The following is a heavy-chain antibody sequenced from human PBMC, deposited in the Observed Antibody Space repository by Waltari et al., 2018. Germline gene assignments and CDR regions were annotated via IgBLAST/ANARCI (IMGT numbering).Heavy chain of an antibody. Sequence: QVQLQESGPGLVKPSETLSLTRTVPGDSLNTYSWSWIRQPPGKGLDYIGYVSSSGGTNSNPSLKSRVTISLDTSKNQFSLKLSSVTAADTAVYYCARLPIPPYYYGMDVWGQGTTVTVSS. CDR2: VSSSGGT. D-gene: IGHD2-21*01. J-gene: IGHJ6*02. V-gene: IGHV4-4*09. CDR1: GDSLNTYS. CDR3: ARLPIPPYYYGMDV.